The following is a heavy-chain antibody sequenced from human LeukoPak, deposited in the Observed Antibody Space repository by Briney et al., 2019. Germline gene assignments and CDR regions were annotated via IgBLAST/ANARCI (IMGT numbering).Heavy chain of an antibody. V-gene: IGHV4-61*02. Sequence: SETLSLTCTVSGDSISSGSYYWSWIRQPAGKGLEWIGRIYTSGSTYYNPSLKSRVTISVDTSKNQFSLKLSSVTAADTAVYYCARQIHSSSSVDDAFDIWGQGTMVTVSS. CDR3: ARQIHSSSSVDDAFDI. J-gene: IGHJ3*02. D-gene: IGHD6-6*01. CDR1: GDSISSGSYY. CDR2: IYTSGST.